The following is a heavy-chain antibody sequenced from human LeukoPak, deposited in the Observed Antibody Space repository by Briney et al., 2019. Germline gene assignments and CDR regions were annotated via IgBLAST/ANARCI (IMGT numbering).Heavy chain of an antibody. J-gene: IGHJ4*02. Sequence: SETLSLTCTVSGGSISTGSYYWGWVRQPPGKWLEYIGSISYSGTTYYNPSLKSRVTIAVDTSKNHFSLTLSSVSAADTAVYYCARCSAGVPFDYWGQGTLVTVSS. CDR3: ARCSAGVPFDY. D-gene: IGHD6-13*01. V-gene: IGHV4-39*02. CDR2: ISYSGTT. CDR1: GGSISTGSYY.